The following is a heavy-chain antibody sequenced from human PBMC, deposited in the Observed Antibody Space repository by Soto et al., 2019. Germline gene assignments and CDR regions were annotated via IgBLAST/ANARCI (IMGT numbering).Heavy chain of an antibody. V-gene: IGHV3-66*01. CDR1: GFTVSSNY. Sequence: GGSLRLSCAASGFTVSSNYMSWVRQAPGKGLEWVSVIYSGGSTYYADSVKGRFTISRDNSKKTLYLQMNSLRAEDTAVYYCARAPKFHYYGSGSYHYYYYMDVWGKGTTVTVSS. J-gene: IGHJ6*03. D-gene: IGHD3-10*01. CDR3: ARAPKFHYYGSGSYHYYYYMDV. CDR2: IYSGGST.